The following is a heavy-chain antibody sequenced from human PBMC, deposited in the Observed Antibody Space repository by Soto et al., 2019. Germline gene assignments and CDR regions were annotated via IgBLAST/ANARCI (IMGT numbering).Heavy chain of an antibody. CDR2: ISSGAAYI. J-gene: IGHJ5*02. CDR1: TFSMYS. V-gene: IGHV3-21*06. D-gene: IGHD1-26*01. Sequence: EVQVVESGGGLVKPGGSLTLSCNFTFSMYSMNWVRQAPGKGLEWVASISSGAAYIKYAGSVQGRFTSSRDNAKNTVSLQMSSLRVEDTAVYFCTRDEGGSYDSWFHPWGQGTQVTVSA. CDR3: TRDEGGSYDSWFHP.